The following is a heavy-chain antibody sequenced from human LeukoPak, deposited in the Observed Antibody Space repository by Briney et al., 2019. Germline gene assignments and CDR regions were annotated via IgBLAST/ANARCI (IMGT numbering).Heavy chain of an antibody. D-gene: IGHD3-22*01. CDR1: GFTFSSYG. CDR2: IWYDGSNK. Sequence: PGGSLRLSCAASGFTFSSYGMHWVRQAPGKGLEWVAVIWYDGSNKYYADSVKGRCTISRDNSKNTLYLQMNSLRAEDTAVYYCANAASSGYPPWGLFWGQGTLVTVSS. J-gene: IGHJ4*02. V-gene: IGHV3-33*06. CDR3: ANAASSGYPPWGLF.